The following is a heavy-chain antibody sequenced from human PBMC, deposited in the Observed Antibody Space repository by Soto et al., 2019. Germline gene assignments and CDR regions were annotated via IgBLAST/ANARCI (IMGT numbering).Heavy chain of an antibody. D-gene: IGHD3-10*01. V-gene: IGHV1-3*01. CDR3: ARDMGFGLSDY. CDR1: GYTFTSYA. Sequence: QVQLGQSGAEVKKPGASVKVSCKASGYTFTSYAMDWVRQAPGQRREWMGWINAGNGNTKYSQKFQGRVTITRDTSASTAYLELSSLRSEDTAVYYCARDMGFGLSDYWGQGTLVTVPS. CDR2: INAGNGNT. J-gene: IGHJ4*02.